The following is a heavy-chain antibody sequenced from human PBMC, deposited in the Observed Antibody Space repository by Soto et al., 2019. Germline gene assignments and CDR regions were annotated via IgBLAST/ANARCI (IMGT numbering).Heavy chain of an antibody. CDR1: GFTFSSYW. V-gene: IGHV3-74*01. CDR3: ARDHPTYYYDSSGYLGY. J-gene: IGHJ4*02. D-gene: IGHD3-22*01. Sequence: GGSLRLSCAASGFTFSSYWMHWVRQAPGKGLVWVSRINSDGSSTSYADSVKGRFTISRDNAKNTLYLQMNSLRAEDTAVYYCARDHPTYYYDSSGYLGYWGQGTLVTVSS. CDR2: INSDGSST.